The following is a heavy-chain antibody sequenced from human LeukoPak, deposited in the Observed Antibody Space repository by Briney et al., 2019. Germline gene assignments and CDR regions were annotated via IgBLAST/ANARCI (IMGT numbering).Heavy chain of an antibody. Sequence: SQTLSLTCTVSGGSISSGSYYWSWIRQPAGKGLEWIGRIYTSGSTNYNPSLKSRVTISVDTSKNQFSLKLSSVTAADMAVYYCARQKWAVVTAPYYFDYWGQGTLVTVSS. CDR1: GGSISSGSYY. D-gene: IGHD5-18*01. CDR2: IYTSGST. V-gene: IGHV4-61*02. CDR3: ARQKWAVVTAPYYFDY. J-gene: IGHJ4*02.